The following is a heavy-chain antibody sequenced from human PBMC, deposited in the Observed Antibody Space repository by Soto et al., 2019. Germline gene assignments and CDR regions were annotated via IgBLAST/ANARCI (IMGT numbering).Heavy chain of an antibody. CDR2: ISYDGSNK. V-gene: IGHV3-30*18. D-gene: IGHD4-17*01. CDR3: AKDRTTVVTPDWFDP. CDR1: GFTFSSYG. J-gene: IGHJ5*02. Sequence: QSGGSLRLSCAASGFTFSSYGMHWVRQAPGKGLEWVAVISYDGSNKYYADSVKGRFTISRDNSKNTLYLQMNSLRAEDTAVYYCAKDRTTVVTPDWFDPWRQGTLVTVSS.